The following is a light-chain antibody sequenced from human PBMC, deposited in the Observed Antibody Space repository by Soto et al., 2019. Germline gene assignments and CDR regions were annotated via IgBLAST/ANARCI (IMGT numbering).Light chain of an antibody. J-gene: IGLJ3*02. Sequence: QSALIQPRSVSGSPGQSVTISCTGTSSDVGGYNYVSWYQQHPGKAPKLIIYDVSKRPSGVPDRFSGSKSGNTASLTISGLQAEDEADYYCCSYAGSYTLWVFGGGTKLTVL. V-gene: IGLV2-11*01. CDR1: SSDVGGYNY. CDR2: DVS. CDR3: CSYAGSYTLWV.